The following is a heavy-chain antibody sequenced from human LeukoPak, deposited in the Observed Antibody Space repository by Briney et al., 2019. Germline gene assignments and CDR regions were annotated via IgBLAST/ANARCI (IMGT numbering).Heavy chain of an antibody. D-gene: IGHD5-24*01. V-gene: IGHV3-74*01. CDR1: GFPFSSYW. CDR3: ARGDGYNLVDY. Sequence: GGSLRLSCAASGFPFSSYWMHWVRQAPGKGLVWVSRINSDGSSTSSAYSVKGRFTISRDNAKNTLYLQIKSLRAEATAVYYCARGDGYNLVDYWGQGTLVTVSS. CDR2: INSDGSST. J-gene: IGHJ4*02.